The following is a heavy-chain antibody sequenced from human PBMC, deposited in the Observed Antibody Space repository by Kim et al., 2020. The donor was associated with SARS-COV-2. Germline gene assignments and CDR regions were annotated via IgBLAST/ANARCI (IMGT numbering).Heavy chain of an antibody. CDR1: GFTFSTYW. CDR2: IKQDGSEK. D-gene: IGHD6-19*01. V-gene: IGHV3-7*03. J-gene: IGHJ6*02. CDR3: ARDIKGSSGWYSYYYGMDV. Sequence: GGSLRLSCAASGFTFSTYWMSWVRQAPGKGLEWVANIKQDGSEKYYVDSVKGRFTISRDNAKNSLYLQMNSLRAEDTAGYYCARDIKGSSGWYSYYYGMDVWGQGTTVTVSS.